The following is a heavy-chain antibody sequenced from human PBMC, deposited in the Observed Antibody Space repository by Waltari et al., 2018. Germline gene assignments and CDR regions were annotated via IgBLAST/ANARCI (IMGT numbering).Heavy chain of an antibody. J-gene: IGHJ4*02. CDR1: GFTFSNYW. D-gene: IGHD1-1*01. CDR3: GRGYNDRRLDY. CDR2: IKLDGTGT. Sequence: EVQLVESGGGLVQPGGSLRLSCEVSGFTFSNYWMHWVRQVPGKGLGWVSLIKLDGTGTIYADSVQGRFTISRDNAKNTLYLQLNSLRGEDTAVYYCGRGYNDRRLDYWGQGTLVTVSS. V-gene: IGHV3-74*01.